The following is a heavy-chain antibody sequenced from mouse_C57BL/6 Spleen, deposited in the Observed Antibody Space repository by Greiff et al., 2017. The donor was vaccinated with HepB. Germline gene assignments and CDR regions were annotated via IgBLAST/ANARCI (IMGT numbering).Heavy chain of an antibody. Sequence: QVQLQQSGAELVKPGASVKMSCKASGYTFTSYWITWVKQRTGQGLEWIGEIYPRSGNTYYNEKFKGKATLTADKSSSTAYMELRSLTSEDSAVYFCARIITTVVDPYYFDYWGQGTTLTVSS. CDR1: GYTFTSYW. J-gene: IGHJ2*01. CDR2: IYPRSGNT. D-gene: IGHD1-1*01. CDR3: ARIITTVVDPYYFDY. V-gene: IGHV1-81*01.